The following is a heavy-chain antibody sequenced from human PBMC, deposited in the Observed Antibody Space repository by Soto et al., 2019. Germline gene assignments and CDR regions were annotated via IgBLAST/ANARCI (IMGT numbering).Heavy chain of an antibody. J-gene: IGHJ6*02. CDR2: IYHSGST. CDR1: GGSISSGGYS. V-gene: IGHV4-30-2*01. Sequence: PSETLSLTCAVSGGSISSGGYSWSWIRQPPGKGLEWIGYIYHSGSTYYNPSLKSRVTISVDRSKNQFSLKLSSVTAADTAVYHCASTLTCYYDSSGYCGMGVWGQGTTVTVSS. D-gene: IGHD3-22*01. CDR3: ASTLTCYYDSSGYCGMGV.